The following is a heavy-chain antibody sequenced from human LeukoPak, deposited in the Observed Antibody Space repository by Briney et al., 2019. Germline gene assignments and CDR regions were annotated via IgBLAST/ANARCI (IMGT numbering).Heavy chain of an antibody. CDR2: INNEGSST. CDR3: ARKGYYYDSSAYYSFDY. CDR1: GFTFSSHW. Sequence: TGGSLRLSCAASGFTFSSHWMHWVRQAPGKGLVWVSRINNEGSSTTYADSVKGRFTISRDNSKNTLHLQMNSLRAEDTAVYYCARKGYYYDSSAYYSFDYWGQGTLVTVSS. J-gene: IGHJ4*02. D-gene: IGHD3-22*01. V-gene: IGHV3-74*03.